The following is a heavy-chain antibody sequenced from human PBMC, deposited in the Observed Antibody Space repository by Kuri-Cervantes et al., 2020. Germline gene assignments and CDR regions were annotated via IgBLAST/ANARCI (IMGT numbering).Heavy chain of an antibody. J-gene: IGHJ4*02. Sequence: GESLKISCAASGFTFSSYWMHWVRQAPGKGLVWVSRINSDGSSTSYADSVKGRFTISRDNAKNTLYLQMNSLRAEDTAVYYCAREEEDCTGGVCYSVFDYWGQGTLVTVSS. D-gene: IGHD2-8*02. CDR1: GFTFSSYW. V-gene: IGHV3-74*01. CDR3: AREEEDCTGGVCYSVFDY. CDR2: INSDGSST.